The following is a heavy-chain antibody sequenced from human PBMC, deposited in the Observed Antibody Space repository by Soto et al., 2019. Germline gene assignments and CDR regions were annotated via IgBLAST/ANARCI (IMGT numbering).Heavy chain of an antibody. D-gene: IGHD4-17*01. J-gene: IGHJ4*02. CDR2: IYYSGST. CDR1: GGSISSYY. Sequence: QVQLQESGPGLVKPSETLSLTCTVSGGSISSYYWSWIRQPPGKGLEWIGYIYYSGSTNYNPSLKSRVTISVDTSKNQFALKLSSVTAADTAVYYCARHGTVTTYYFDYWGQGTLVTVSS. CDR3: ARHGTVTTYYFDY. V-gene: IGHV4-59*01.